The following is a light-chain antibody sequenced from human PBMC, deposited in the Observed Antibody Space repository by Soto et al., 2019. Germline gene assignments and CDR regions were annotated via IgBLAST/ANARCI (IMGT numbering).Light chain of an antibody. J-gene: IGLJ1*01. V-gene: IGLV2-14*03. CDR3: SSYTGSSTHV. CDR1: SSDVGAYTF. CDR2: DVS. Sequence: QSALTQPASVSGSPGQSINISCTGTSSDVGAYTFVSWYQQHPDKVPKLMIFDVSRRPSGVSDRFSGSKSGNTASLTISGLQPEDEADYYCSSYTGSSTHVFGSGTKLTVL.